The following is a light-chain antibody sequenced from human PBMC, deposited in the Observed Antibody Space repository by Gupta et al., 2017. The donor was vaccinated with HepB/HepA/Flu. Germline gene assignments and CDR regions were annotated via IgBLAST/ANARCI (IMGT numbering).Light chain of an antibody. CDR2: EAS. Sequence: QSALTQPPSASGAPEQWVTVSCTGSSSNNGAGNDVHWYQQLPGPAPELVIYEASNRPSGVPERFSGSKSGSSASLAISRLEAEDEADHYCQAWDSSRDGYVFATGTKVTVL. CDR1: SSNNGAGND. CDR3: QAWDSSRDGYV. V-gene: IGLV1-40*01. J-gene: IGLJ1*01.